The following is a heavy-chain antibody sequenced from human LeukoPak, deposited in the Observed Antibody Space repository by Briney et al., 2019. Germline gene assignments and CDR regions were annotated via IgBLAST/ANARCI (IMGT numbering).Heavy chain of an antibody. Sequence: GESLKISCEGSGYTFNGYYMHWVRQAPGQGLEWMGWINPNSGGTNYAQKFQGRVTMTRDTSISTAYMELSRLRSDDTAVYYCARGLRILTGYYKDNWFDPWGQGTLVTVSS. D-gene: IGHD3-9*01. CDR2: INPNSGGT. CDR1: GYTFNGYY. V-gene: IGHV1-2*02. J-gene: IGHJ5*02. CDR3: ARGLRILTGYYKDNWFDP.